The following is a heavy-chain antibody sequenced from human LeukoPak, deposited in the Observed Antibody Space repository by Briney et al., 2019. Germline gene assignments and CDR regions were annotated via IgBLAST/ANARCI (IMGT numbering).Heavy chain of an antibody. CDR2: IKQDGSEK. Sequence: GGSLRLSCAASGFTFSSYWMSWVRQAPGKGLEWVANIKQDGSEKYYVDSVKGRFTISRDNAKNSLYLQMSSLRAEDTAVYYCARDDTVTTRVGFIDWGQGTLVTVSS. V-gene: IGHV3-7*01. CDR3: ARDDTVTTRVGFID. CDR1: GFTFSSYW. D-gene: IGHD4-17*01. J-gene: IGHJ4*02.